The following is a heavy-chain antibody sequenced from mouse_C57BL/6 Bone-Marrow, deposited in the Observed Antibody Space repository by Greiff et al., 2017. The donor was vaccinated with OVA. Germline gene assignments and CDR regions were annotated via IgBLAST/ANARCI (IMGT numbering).Heavy chain of an antibody. J-gene: IGHJ2*01. CDR2: IWTGGGT. V-gene: IGHV2-9-1*01. CDR3: ARGFYYYGSYYFDY. CDR1: GFSLTSYA. D-gene: IGHD1-1*01. Sequence: VKLMESGPGLVAPSQSLSITCTVSGFSLTSYAISWVRQPPGKGLEWLGVIWTGGGTNYNSALKSRLSISKDNSKSQVFLKMNSLQTDDTARYYCARGFYYYGSYYFDYWGQGTTLTVSS.